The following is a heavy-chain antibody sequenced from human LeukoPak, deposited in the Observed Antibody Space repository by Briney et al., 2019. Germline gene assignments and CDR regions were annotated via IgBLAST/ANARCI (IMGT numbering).Heavy chain of an antibody. V-gene: IGHV4-59*01. Sequence: PSETLSLTCTVSGGSISSYYWSWIRQPPGKGLEWIGYIYYSGSTNYNPSLKSRVTISVDTSKNQFSLKLSSVTAADTAVYYCASGLEQVDYWGQGTLVTVSS. CDR3: ASGLEQVDY. J-gene: IGHJ4*02. CDR2: IYYSGST. CDR1: GGSISSYY. D-gene: IGHD1/OR15-1a*01.